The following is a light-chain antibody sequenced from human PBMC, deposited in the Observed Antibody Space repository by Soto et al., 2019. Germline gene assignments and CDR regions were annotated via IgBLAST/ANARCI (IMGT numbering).Light chain of an antibody. J-gene: IGLJ1*01. CDR2: XXX. CDR3: QVWDTTTNHPV. Sequence: SYELIQPPSVSLAPGKTARITCEGDNIGSESVHWYQQRPGQAPVLVIYXXXXXXXXXXXXXXXXXXGNTATLTIARVDAGXXXXXYCQVWDTTTNHPVFGTGTKLTVL. V-gene: IGLV3-21*04. CDR1: NIGSES.